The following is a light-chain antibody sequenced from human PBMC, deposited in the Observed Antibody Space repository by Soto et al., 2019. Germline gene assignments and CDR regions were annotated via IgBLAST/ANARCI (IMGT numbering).Light chain of an antibody. Sequence: QPVLTQPPSVSGAPGQRVTISCTGRSSNIGAGYDVHWYQHVPGTAPKLLIYGNNNRPSGVPDRFSGSKSGTSASLAITGLQAEDEADYYCQSYDSSLSGTYVFGTGTKLTVL. J-gene: IGLJ1*01. V-gene: IGLV1-40*01. CDR1: SSNIGAGYD. CDR3: QSYDSSLSGTYV. CDR2: GNN.